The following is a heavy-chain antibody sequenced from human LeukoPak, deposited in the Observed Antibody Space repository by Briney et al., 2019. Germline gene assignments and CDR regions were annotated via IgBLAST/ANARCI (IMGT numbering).Heavy chain of an antibody. CDR1: GGSFSGYD. D-gene: IGHD6-19*01. V-gene: IGHV4-34*01. CDR3: ARVAKQSSGWYRYNWFDP. J-gene: IGHJ5*02. Sequence: PSETLSLTCAAYGGSFSGYDWSWIRQPPGKGLEWIGEINHSGSTNYNPSLKSRVTISVDTSKNQFSLKLNSVTAADTAVYYCARVAKQSSGWYRYNWFDPWGQGTLVIVSS. CDR2: INHSGST.